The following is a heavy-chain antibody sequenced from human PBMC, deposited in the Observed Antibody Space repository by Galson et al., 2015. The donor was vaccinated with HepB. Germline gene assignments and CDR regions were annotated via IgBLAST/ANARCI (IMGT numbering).Heavy chain of an antibody. J-gene: IGHJ4*02. D-gene: IGHD2-8*01. CDR2: IGSDGNRI. Sequence: SLRLSCAASGFTFSSYRMHWVRQAPGKGPVWVSRIGSDGNRISHADSVKGRFTTSRENAKNTLYLQLNSLRAEDTAVYHCAKLIHFPGIGVDSWGQGTLVTVSS. CDR3: AKLIHFPGIGVDS. V-gene: IGHV3-74*01. CDR1: GFTFSSYR.